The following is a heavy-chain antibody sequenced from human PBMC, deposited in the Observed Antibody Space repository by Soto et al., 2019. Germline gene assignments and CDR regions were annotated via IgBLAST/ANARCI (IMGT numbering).Heavy chain of an antibody. CDR3: AKGRYGDYGWFDP. D-gene: IGHD4-17*01. CDR2: ISGSGGST. V-gene: IGHV3-23*01. J-gene: IGHJ5*02. Sequence: EEQLLESGGGLVQPGGSLRLSCAASGFSFSDYAMSWVRQAPGKGLEWVSAISGSGGSTYYADSVKGRFTISRDNSKNTVYLQMNSLRAEDTAVYYCAKGRYGDYGWFDPWGQGTLGTVSS. CDR1: GFSFSDYA.